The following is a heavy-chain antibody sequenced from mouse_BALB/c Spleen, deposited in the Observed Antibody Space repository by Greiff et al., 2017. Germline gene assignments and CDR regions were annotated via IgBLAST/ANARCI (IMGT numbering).Heavy chain of an antibody. CDR1: GYSITSGYY. V-gene: IGHV3-6*02. CDR3: ARGPGGYFAY. J-gene: IGHJ2*01. CDR2: ISYDGSN. Sequence: EVQLQQSGPGLVKPSQSLSLTCSVTGYSITSGYYWNWIRQFPGNKLEWMGYISYDGSNNYNPSLKNRISITRDTSKNQFFLKLNSVTTEDTATYYCARGPGGYFAYWGQGTTLTVSS.